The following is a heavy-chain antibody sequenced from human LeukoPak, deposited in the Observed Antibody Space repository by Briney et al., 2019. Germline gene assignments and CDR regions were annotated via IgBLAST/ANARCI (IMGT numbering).Heavy chain of an antibody. J-gene: IGHJ3*02. CDR1: GGSFSGYY. CDR3: ARGAGGDLPPHHDALDI. CDR2: INHSGST. D-gene: IGHD4-17*01. Sequence: SETLSLTCAVYGGSFSGYYWSWIRQPPGKGLEWIGEINHSGSTNYSPSLKSRVTISVDTSKNQFSLKLSSVTAADTAVYYCARGAGGDLPPHHDALDIWGQGTMVTVSS. V-gene: IGHV4-34*01.